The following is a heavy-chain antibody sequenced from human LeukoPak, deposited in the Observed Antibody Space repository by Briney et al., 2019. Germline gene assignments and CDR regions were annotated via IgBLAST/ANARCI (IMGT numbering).Heavy chain of an antibody. CDR2: MSPIGGNA. Sequence: VASVKVSCKASGYTFTGYDINWVRQAAGQGLEWMGWMSPIGGNAGYALKFQGRVTITRDTSASTAYMELSSLRSEDTAVYYCARDRGSSWRRGWFDPWGQGTLVTVFS. CDR1: GYTFTGYD. D-gene: IGHD6-13*01. V-gene: IGHV1-8*03. J-gene: IGHJ5*02. CDR3: ARDRGSSWRRGWFDP.